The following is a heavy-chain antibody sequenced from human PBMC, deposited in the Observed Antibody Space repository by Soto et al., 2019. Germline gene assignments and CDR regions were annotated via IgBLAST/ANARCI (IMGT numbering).Heavy chain of an antibody. CDR1: GFTFSSYT. D-gene: IGHD2-15*01. V-gene: IGHV3-23*01. CDR3: AKDIVCSGGSCYYDY. CDR2: INGGGGST. Sequence: EVQLLEAGGDLIQPGGSLRLSCAASGFTFSSYTMTWVRQAPGKGLEWVSAINGGGGSTYYADSVKGRFTISRDNSKDTLYLQMNSLRAEDTAVYYCAKDIVCSGGSCYYDYWGQGTLVTVSS. J-gene: IGHJ4*02.